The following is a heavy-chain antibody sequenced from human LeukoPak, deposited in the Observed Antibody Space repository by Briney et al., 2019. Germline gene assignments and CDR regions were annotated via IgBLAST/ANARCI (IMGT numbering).Heavy chain of an antibody. Sequence: PSETLSLTCTVSGGSVSSGSYYWSWIRQPPGKGLVWSGYIYYGGSTNYNPTLKSGVTISVDTSKNQYSLKLSSVTAADTAVYYCATMVARWWFDPWGQGTLVTVSS. CDR1: GGSVSSGSYY. J-gene: IGHJ5*02. CDR3: ATMVARWWFDP. D-gene: IGHD2-15*01. CDR2: IYYGGST. V-gene: IGHV4-61*01.